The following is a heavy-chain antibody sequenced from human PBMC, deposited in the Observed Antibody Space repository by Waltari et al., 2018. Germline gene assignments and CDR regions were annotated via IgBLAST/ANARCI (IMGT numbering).Heavy chain of an antibody. Sequence: QVQLQESGPGLVKPSETLSLTCTVSGGSISSYYWSWIRQPPGKGLEWIVYIYYSGSTNYNPSLKSRVTISVDTSKNQFSLKLSSVTAADTAVYYCARNRRSYYYYYYMDVWGKGTTVTVSS. CDR3: ARNRRSYYYYYYMDV. CDR1: GGSISSYY. CDR2: IYYSGST. D-gene: IGHD1-26*01. V-gene: IGHV4-59*01. J-gene: IGHJ6*03.